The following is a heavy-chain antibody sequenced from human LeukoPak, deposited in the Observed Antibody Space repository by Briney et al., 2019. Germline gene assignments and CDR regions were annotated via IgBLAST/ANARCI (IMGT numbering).Heavy chain of an antibody. CDR2: IDPNSGGT. Sequence: ASVKVSCKASGYTFTGYYMHWVRQAPGQGLEWMGWIDPNSGGTNYAQKFQGRVTMTRDTSISTAYMELSRLRSDDTAVYYCASKVAGTNGFDYWGQGTPVTVSS. CDR1: GYTFTGYY. D-gene: IGHD6-19*01. V-gene: IGHV1-2*02. J-gene: IGHJ4*02. CDR3: ASKVAGTNGFDY.